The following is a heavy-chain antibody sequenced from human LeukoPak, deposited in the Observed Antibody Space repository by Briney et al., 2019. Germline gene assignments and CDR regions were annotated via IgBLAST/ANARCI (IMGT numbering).Heavy chain of an antibody. D-gene: IGHD3-10*01. CDR1: GGSISSYY. V-gene: IGHV4-4*07. CDR2: IYTSGST. Sequence: PSETLSLTCTVSGGSISSYYWSWIRQPAGKGLEWIGRIYTSGSTNYNPSLKSRVTMSVDTSKNQFSLKLSSVTAADTAVYYCAREGGWFGELPPYYHYYMDVWGKGTTVTVSS. CDR3: AREGGWFGELPPYYHYYMDV. J-gene: IGHJ6*03.